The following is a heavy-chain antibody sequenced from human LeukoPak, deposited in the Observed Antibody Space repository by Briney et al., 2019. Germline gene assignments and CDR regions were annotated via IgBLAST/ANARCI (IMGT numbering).Heavy chain of an antibody. CDR2: IHHSGNT. D-gene: IGHD3-16*01. CDR1: GGSLGTNY. V-gene: IGHV4-34*01. J-gene: IGHJ3*02. CDR3: ASYTDAFDI. Sequence: SETLSLTCGVYGGSLGTNYWTWIRQPPGKGLEWIGEIHHSGNTNFNPSLKSRVTISVDTSKNQFSLKLSSVTAADTAVYYCASYTDAFDIWGQGTMVTVSS.